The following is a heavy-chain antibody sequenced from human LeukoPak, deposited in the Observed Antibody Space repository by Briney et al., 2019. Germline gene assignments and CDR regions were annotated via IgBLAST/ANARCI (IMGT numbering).Heavy chain of an antibody. Sequence: GGTLRLSCTTSGFNFSIYPMTWVRQAPGKGLEWVSAISGSGGSTYYADSVKGRFTISRDNSKNTLYLQMNSMRDEKTAVYYWTRGYGDSTLYDAFDIWGQGTMVTVSS. CDR2: ISGSGGST. CDR3: TRGYGDSTLYDAFDI. CDR1: GFNFSIYP. V-gene: IGHV3-23*01. J-gene: IGHJ3*02. D-gene: IGHD4-17*01.